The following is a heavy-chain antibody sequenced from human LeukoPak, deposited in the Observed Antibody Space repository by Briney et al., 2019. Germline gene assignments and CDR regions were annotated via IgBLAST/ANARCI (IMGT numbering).Heavy chain of an antibody. Sequence: ASVKVSCKASGGTFSSYAISWVRQAPGQGLEWMGRIIPIFGIANYAQKFQGRVTFTADKSTSTAYMELSSLRSEDTAVYYCARDGGSYNWNYRNYFDYWGRGTLVTVSS. CDR1: GGTFSSYA. J-gene: IGHJ4*02. D-gene: IGHD1-7*01. V-gene: IGHV1-69*04. CDR3: ARDGGSYNWNYRNYFDY. CDR2: IIPIFGIA.